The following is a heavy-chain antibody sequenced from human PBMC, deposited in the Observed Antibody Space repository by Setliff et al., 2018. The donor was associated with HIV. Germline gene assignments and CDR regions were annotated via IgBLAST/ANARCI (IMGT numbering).Heavy chain of an antibody. V-gene: IGHV4-34*01. CDR3: ASHGQSFDFSIASEGYYFDS. Sequence: PSETLSLTCAVYGGSFSDYSWTWIRQPPGRGLEWIGEINFSGSTTYNTSLKSRVTISVDPSKNQFSLKLTSVTAADTAVYYCASHGQSFDFSIASEGYYFDSWGQGTLVTVSS. CDR1: GGSFSDYS. D-gene: IGHD3-3*01. J-gene: IGHJ4*02. CDR2: INFSGST.